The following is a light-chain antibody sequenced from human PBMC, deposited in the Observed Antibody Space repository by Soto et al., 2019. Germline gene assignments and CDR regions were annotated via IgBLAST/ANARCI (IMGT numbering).Light chain of an antibody. CDR3: HQHDQGWT. V-gene: IGKV3-15*01. CDR2: GAS. CDR1: QSVRTK. Sequence: EMVMTQSPATLSVSLGERATLSCRASQSVRTKLVWYQQKPGQAPRLLIYGASTRATGIPARFSGSGYGTEFILTISNLQSEDFAVYYCHQHDQGWTVGQGTKVEIK. J-gene: IGKJ1*01.